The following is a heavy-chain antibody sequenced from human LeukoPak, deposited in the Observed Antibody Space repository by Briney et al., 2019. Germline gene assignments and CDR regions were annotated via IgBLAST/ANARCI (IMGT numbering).Heavy chain of an antibody. D-gene: IGHD2-15*01. CDR1: GFTFSTYG. V-gene: IGHV3-23*01. CDR2: VSSTGGTT. Sequence: GGTLRLSCAASGFTFSTYGMSWVRQAPGKGLEWVSAVSSTGGTTYYADSVKGRFTISRDNSKNTLFLQINSLRAEDTAVYYCAKNGDRGAFCSGGTCYPYYYYYMDVWGKGTTVTISS. J-gene: IGHJ6*03. CDR3: AKNGDRGAFCSGGTCYPYYYYYMDV.